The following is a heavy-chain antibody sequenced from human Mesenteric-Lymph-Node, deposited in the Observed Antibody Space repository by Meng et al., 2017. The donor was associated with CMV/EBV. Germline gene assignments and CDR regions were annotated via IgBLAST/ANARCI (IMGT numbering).Heavy chain of an antibody. D-gene: IGHD6-6*01. CDR3: AKDRQLVPDY. J-gene: IGHJ4*02. V-gene: IGHV3-13*01. Sequence: GESLKISCAASGFTFSSYDMHWVRQATGKGLEWVSAIGTAGDTYYPGSVKGRFTISRDNSKNTLYLQMNSLRAEDTAVYYCAKDRQLVPDYWGQGTLVTVSS. CDR1: GFTFSSYD. CDR2: IGTAGDT.